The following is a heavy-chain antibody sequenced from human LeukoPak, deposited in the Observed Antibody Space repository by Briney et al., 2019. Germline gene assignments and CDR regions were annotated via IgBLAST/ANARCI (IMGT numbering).Heavy chain of an antibody. CDR3: ASLTVADYGDPAGFDY. V-gene: IGHV4-59*01. CDR2: MYYSGST. CDR1: GGSISSYY. J-gene: IGHJ4*02. D-gene: IGHD4-17*01. Sequence: SETLSLTCTVSGGSISSYYWSWLRQPPGKGREGIGYMYYSGSTNFNPFRKSRVTISVDTTKNQYTLQLSSVTAAETAVYSSASLTVADYGDPAGFDYWGQGTLVTVSS.